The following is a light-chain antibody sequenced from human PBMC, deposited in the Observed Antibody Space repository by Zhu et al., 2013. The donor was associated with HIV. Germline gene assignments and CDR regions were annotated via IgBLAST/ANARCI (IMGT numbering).Light chain of an antibody. Sequence: DIQMTQSPSTLSASVGDRVTITCRASQSLSGWLAWYRQKPGKAPNLLIYDASTLASGVPSRFSGSGSGTEFTLTITSLQPDDFASYYCQQYTTYSRTFGQGTKVEI. V-gene: IGKV1-5*01. CDR1: QSLSGW. CDR2: DAS. J-gene: IGKJ1*01. CDR3: QQYTTYSRT.